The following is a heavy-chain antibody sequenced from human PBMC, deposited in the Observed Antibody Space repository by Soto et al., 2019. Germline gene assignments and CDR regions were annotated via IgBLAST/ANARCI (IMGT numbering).Heavy chain of an antibody. CDR1: GYTFTSYY. J-gene: IGHJ6*02. V-gene: IGHV1-46*01. CDR3: ARVSEGHDFWSGYYTGSYYYYYGMDV. Sequence: ASVKVSCKASGYTFTSYYMHWVRQAPGQGLEWMGIINPSGGSTSYAQKFQGRVTMTRDTSTSTVYMELSSLRSEDTAVYYCARVSEGHDFWSGYYTGSYYYYYGMDVWGQGTTVTSP. CDR2: INPSGGST. D-gene: IGHD3-3*01.